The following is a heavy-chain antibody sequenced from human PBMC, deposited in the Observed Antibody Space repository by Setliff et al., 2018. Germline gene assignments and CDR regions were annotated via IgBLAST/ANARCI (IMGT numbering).Heavy chain of an antibody. CDR1: GASISSTYY. Sequence: SETLSLTCTVSGASISSTYYWGWVRQSPEKGLEWIGSIYYRGINFSNPSLRSRVTMSVDTSKNQFSLNLTSVTAADTAVYYCARASSGWYSAYYYYMDVWGKGTTVTVSS. CDR3: ARASSGWYSAYYYYMDV. CDR2: IYYRGIN. J-gene: IGHJ6*03. V-gene: IGHV4-38-2*02. D-gene: IGHD6-19*01.